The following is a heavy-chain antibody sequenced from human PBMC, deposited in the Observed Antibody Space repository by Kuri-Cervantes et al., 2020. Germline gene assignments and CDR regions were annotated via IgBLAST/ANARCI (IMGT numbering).Heavy chain of an antibody. CDR2: ISSSGSTI. CDR1: GFTFSDYY. CDR3: ARDAGGGYCSSTSCYPYYYYYMDV. J-gene: IGHJ6*03. Sequence: GESLKISCAASGFTFSDYYMSWIRQAPGKGLEWVSYISSSGSTIYYADSVKGRFTISRDNAKNSLYLQMNSLRAEDTAVYYCARDAGGGYCSSTSCYPYYYYYMDVWGKGTTVTVSS. D-gene: IGHD2-2*01. V-gene: IGHV3-11*04.